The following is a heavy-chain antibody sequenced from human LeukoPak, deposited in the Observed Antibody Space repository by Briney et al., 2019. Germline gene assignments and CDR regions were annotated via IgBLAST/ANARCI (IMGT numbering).Heavy chain of an antibody. D-gene: IGHD3-3*01. J-gene: IGHJ4*02. CDR3: ARGGYDFWCGYYTPGY. Sequence: GGVLRRSCAASGFTFEDYGMSWVRQAPGKGLEWVSGINWNGGSTGYADSVKGRFTISRDNAKNSLYLQMNSLRAEDTAVYYCARGGYDFWCGYYTPGYWGQGTLVTVSS. CDR2: INWNGGST. V-gene: IGHV3-20*04. CDR1: GFTFEDYG.